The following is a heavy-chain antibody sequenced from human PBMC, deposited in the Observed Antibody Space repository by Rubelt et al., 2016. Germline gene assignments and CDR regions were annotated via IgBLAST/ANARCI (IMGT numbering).Heavy chain of an antibody. CDR2: IGADSRNI. D-gene: IGHD4-17*01. CDR1: GFTVSSKY. Sequence: EVQVVESGGGSVQPGGSLRLSCAASGFTVSSKYMSWVRQAPGKGLEWVSVIGADSRNIHYADSVKGRFTISRDNSKNTLYLQMNSLRVEDTALYYCARDYGDYWGQGTLVTVSS. CDR3: ARDYGDY. V-gene: IGHV3-23*04. J-gene: IGHJ4*02.